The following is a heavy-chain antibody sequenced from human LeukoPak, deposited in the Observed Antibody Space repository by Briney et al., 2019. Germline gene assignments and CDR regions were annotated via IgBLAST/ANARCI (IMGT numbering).Heavy chain of an antibody. V-gene: IGHV4-34*01. J-gene: IGHJ4*02. CDR2: INHSGST. CDR1: GGSFSGYY. Sequence: SETLSLTCAVYGGSFSGYYGSWIRQPPGKGLEWIGEINHSGSTNYNPSLKSRVTMSVDTSKNQFSLKLSSVTAADTAVYYCARGRSKYYDSSGRGSFDYWGQGTLVTVSS. CDR3: ARGRSKYYDSSGRGSFDY. D-gene: IGHD3-22*01.